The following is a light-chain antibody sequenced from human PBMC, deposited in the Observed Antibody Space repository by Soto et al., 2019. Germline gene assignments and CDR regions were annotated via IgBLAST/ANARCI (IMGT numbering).Light chain of an antibody. CDR2: YDD. CDR3: AAWDDSLNVLV. V-gene: IGLV1-36*01. Sequence: QSVLTQPPSVSEAPRQRVTISCSGSSSNIGNNAVNWYQQLPGKAPKLLIYYDDLLPSGVSDRFSGSKSGTSASLAFSGLQSEDEADYYCAAWDDSLNVLVFGGGTKLTVL. CDR1: SSNIGNNA. J-gene: IGLJ2*01.